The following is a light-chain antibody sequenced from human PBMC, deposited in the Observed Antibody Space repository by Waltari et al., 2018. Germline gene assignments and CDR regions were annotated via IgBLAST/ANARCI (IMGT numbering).Light chain of an antibody. CDR2: GAS. J-gene: IGKJ4*01. Sequence: EIVLTQSPGTLSLSPGERATLSCRASQSVSSSYLASYQQKPGQAPRLLIYGASSRATGIPDRFSGSGSGTDFTLTISRLEPEDFAVYDCQQYGSSPLTFGGGTKVEIK. V-gene: IGKV3-20*01. CDR1: QSVSSSY. CDR3: QQYGSSPLT.